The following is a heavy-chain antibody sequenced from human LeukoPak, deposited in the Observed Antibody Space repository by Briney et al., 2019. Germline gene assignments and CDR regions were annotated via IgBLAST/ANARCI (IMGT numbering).Heavy chain of an antibody. Sequence: GGSLRLSCAASGFTISSYAMSWVRQAPGKGLEWVSAISGSGGSTYYADSVKGRFTISRDNSKNTLYLQMNSLRAEDTAVYYCAQTPYVVVPAAMLGPDYWGQGTLVTVSS. CDR2: ISGSGGST. CDR1: GFTISSYA. CDR3: AQTPYVVVPAAMLGPDY. D-gene: IGHD2-2*01. V-gene: IGHV3-23*01. J-gene: IGHJ4*02.